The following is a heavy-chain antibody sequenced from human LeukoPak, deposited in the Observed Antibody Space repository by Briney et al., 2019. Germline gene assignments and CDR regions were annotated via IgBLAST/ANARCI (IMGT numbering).Heavy chain of an antibody. D-gene: IGHD3-22*01. J-gene: IGHJ4*02. V-gene: IGHV3-23*01. Sequence: GGSLRLSCAASGFTFRNYAMAWVRQTPGKGLEWVSAISGSGGSTYYADSVKGRFTISRDNSKNTLYLQMNSLRAEDTAVYYCAKAGRALLHFDYWGQGTLVTVSS. CDR2: ISGSGGST. CDR3: AKAGRALLHFDY. CDR1: GFTFRNYA.